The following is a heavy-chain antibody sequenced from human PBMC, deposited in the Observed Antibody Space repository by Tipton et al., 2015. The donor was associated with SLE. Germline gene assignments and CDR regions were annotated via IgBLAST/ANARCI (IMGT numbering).Heavy chain of an antibody. J-gene: IGHJ4*02. Sequence: QVQLVQSGAEVKKPGSSVKVSCKASGFTLTDYYMHWVRQAPGQGLEWMGWINPNSGSAKYAHEFQGRVTMTRDTSVSTAYMELRGLRSDDTAAYYCARDESDLYSSGPLDYWGQGTLVTVSS. CDR3: ARDESDLYSSGPLDY. V-gene: IGHV1-2*02. CDR2: INPNSGSA. D-gene: IGHD6-19*01. CDR1: GFTLTDYY.